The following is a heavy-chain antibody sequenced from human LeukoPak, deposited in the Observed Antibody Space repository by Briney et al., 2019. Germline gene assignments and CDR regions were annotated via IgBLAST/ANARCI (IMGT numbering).Heavy chain of an antibody. Sequence: SETLSLTCTVSGGSISSSSYYWGWIRQPPGKGLEWIGSIYYSGSTYYNPSLKSRVTISVDTSKNQFSLKLSSVTAADTAVYYCARGNYYDSSYWGQGTLVTVSS. CDR1: GGSISSSSYY. D-gene: IGHD3-22*01. J-gene: IGHJ4*02. CDR3: ARGNYYDSSY. V-gene: IGHV4-39*07. CDR2: IYYSGST.